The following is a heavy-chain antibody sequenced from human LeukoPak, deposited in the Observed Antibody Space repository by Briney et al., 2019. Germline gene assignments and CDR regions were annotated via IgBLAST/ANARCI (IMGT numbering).Heavy chain of an antibody. Sequence: ASVKVSCKASGYTFTSYAMHWVRQAPGQRLEWMGWINAGNGNAKYSQKFQGRVTITRDTSASTAYMELSSLRSEDTAVYYCAVAVAGRGGVYWGQGTLVTVSS. V-gene: IGHV1-3*01. CDR2: INAGNGNA. D-gene: IGHD6-19*01. J-gene: IGHJ4*02. CDR3: AVAVAGRGGVY. CDR1: GYTFTSYA.